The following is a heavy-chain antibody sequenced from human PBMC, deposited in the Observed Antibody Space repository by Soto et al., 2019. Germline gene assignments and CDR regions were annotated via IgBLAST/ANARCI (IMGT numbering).Heavy chain of an antibody. Sequence: GGSLRLSCAASGFTFSSYSMNWVRQAPGKGLEWVSSISSSSSYIYYADSVKGRFTISRDNAKNSLYLQMNSLRAEDTAVYYCARGRVSVIGYGDYLDYWGQGTLVTVSS. J-gene: IGHJ4*02. CDR2: ISSSSSYI. V-gene: IGHV3-21*01. CDR1: GFTFSSYS. CDR3: ARGRVSVIGYGDYLDY. D-gene: IGHD4-17*01.